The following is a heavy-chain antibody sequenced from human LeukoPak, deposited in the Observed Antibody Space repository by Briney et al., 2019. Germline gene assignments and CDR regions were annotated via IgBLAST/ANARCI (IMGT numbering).Heavy chain of an antibody. J-gene: IGHJ4*02. Sequence: SETLSLTCTVSGGSISSYYWSWIRQPPGKGLEWIGYIYYSGSTNYNPSLKSRVTISVDTSKNQFSPKLSSVTAADTAVYYCARSDYDDVIDYWGQGTLVTVSS. CDR2: IYYSGST. V-gene: IGHV4-59*01. D-gene: IGHD4-17*01. CDR1: GGSISSYY. CDR3: ARSDYDDVIDY.